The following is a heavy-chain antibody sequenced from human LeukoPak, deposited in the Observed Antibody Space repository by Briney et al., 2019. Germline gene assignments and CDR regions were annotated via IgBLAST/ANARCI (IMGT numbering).Heavy chain of an antibody. Sequence: QPGGSLGLSCSASGFTFSTNSMHWVRQAPGKGLEFVSAITSNGGSTYYADSVKGRFTISRDNSKNTLYLQMSSLRAEDTAVYYCVTAGMTSIRSYLRFDPRGQGTLVSVSS. CDR3: VTAGMTSIRSYLRFDP. J-gene: IGHJ5*02. V-gene: IGHV3-64D*08. CDR2: ITSNGGST. D-gene: IGHD2-2*01. CDR1: GFTFSTNS.